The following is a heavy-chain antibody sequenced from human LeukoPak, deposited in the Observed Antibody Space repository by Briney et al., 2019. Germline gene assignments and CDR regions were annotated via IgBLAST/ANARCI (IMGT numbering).Heavy chain of an antibody. CDR3: ASLGYCSSTSCYADY. CDR2: ISAYNGNT. D-gene: IGHD2-2*01. J-gene: IGHJ4*02. V-gene: IGHV1-18*01. Sequence: ASVKVSCKASGYTFTGYGISWVRQAPGQGLEWMGWISAYNGNTNYAQKLQGRVTMTTDTSTSTAYMELRSLRSDDTAVYYCASLGYCSSTSCYADYWGQGTLVTVSS. CDR1: GYTFTGYG.